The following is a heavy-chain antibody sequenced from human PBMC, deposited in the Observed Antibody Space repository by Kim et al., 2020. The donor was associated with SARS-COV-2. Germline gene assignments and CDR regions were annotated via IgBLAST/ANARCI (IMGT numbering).Heavy chain of an antibody. D-gene: IGHD6-6*01. V-gene: IGHV3-30-3*01. Sequence: GGSLRLSCAASGFTFSSYAMHWVRQAPGKGLEWVAVISYDGSNKYYADSVKGRFTISRDNSKNTLYLQMNSLRAEDTAVYYCARPPWRIAAQLDYWGQGTLVTVSS. CDR1: GFTFSSYA. CDR3: ARPPWRIAAQLDY. CDR2: ISYDGSNK. J-gene: IGHJ4*02.